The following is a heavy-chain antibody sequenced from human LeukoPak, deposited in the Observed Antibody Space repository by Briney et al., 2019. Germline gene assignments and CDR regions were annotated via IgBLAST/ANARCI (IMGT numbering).Heavy chain of an antibody. CDR2: IIPIFGTA. D-gene: IGHD3-10*01. V-gene: IGHV1-69*05. CDR1: GGTFSSYA. J-gene: IGHJ4*02. Sequence: GASVKVSCKASGGTFSSYAISWVRQAPGQGLEWMGGIIPIFGTANYAQKFQGRVTITTDESTSTAYMELSSLRSEDTAVYYCARSEWFGELLSFYFDYWGQRTLVTVSS. CDR3: ARSEWFGELLSFYFDY.